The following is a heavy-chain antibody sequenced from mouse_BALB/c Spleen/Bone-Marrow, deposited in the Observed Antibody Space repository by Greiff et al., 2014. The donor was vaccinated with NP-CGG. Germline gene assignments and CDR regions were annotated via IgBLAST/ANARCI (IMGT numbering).Heavy chain of an antibody. CDR1: GYTFTDYN. D-gene: IGHD2-3*01. V-gene: IGHV1S29*02. CDR3: ARGAAYGYYLGLAY. CDR2: IYPYNGGT. Sequence: VHVKQSGPELVKPGASVKISCKASGYTFTDYNMHWVKQSHGKSLEWTGYIYPYNGGTVYKQKFKSKATLTVDNSSSTANMELRSLTSEDSVVYYCARGAAYGYYLGLAYWGQGTLVTVSA. J-gene: IGHJ3*01.